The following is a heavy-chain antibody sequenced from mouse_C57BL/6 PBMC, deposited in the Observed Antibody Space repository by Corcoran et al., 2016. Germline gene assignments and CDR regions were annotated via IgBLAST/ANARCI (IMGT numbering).Heavy chain of an antibody. Sequence: QVQLQQSGAELMKPGTSVKLSCKATGYTFTGYWIEWVKQRPRHGLEWIGEILPGSGSINYNEKFKGKATFTADTSSNTAYMQLSSLTTEDSAIYYCARNRNWYFEVWGTGTTVTVSS. CDR2: ILPGSGSI. V-gene: IGHV1-9*01. J-gene: IGHJ1*03. CDR3: ARNRNWYFEV. CDR1: GYTFTGYW.